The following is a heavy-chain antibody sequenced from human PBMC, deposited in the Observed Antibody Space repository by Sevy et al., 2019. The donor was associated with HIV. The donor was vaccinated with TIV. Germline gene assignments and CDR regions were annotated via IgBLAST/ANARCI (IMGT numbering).Heavy chain of an antibody. CDR3: ARDVRRYCSGGSCYSGFDP. Sequence: ASVKVSCKASGYTFTSYGISWVRQAPGQGLEWMGWISAYNGNTNYAQKLQGRVTMTTDTSTSTAYMELRSLRSDDTAVYYCARDVRRYCSGGSCYSGFDPWGQGTLVTVSS. V-gene: IGHV1-18*04. D-gene: IGHD2-15*01. J-gene: IGHJ5*02. CDR2: ISAYNGNT. CDR1: GYTFTSYG.